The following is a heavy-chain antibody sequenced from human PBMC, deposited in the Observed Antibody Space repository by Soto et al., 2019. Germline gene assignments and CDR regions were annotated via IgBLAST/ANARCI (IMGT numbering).Heavy chain of an antibody. J-gene: IGHJ4*02. CDR2: LYSSGST. V-gene: IGHV4-59*08. Sequence: QVQLQESGPGLVKPSETLSLTCTVSGGSISSYYWSWIRQPPGKGLEWIGYLYSSGSTNYNPSLKSRVTISVDTSKNQLSLKLSSVTAADTAVYYCARRYGYYFDYWGQGTLVTVSS. CDR3: ARRYGYYFDY. D-gene: IGHD4-17*01. CDR1: GGSISSYY.